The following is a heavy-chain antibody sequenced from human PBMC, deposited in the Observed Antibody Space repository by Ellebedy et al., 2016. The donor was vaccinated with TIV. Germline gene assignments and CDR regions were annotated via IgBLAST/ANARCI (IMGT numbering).Heavy chain of an antibody. V-gene: IGHV3-30*03. CDR3: ASLHKDWEPTDY. J-gene: IGHJ4*02. CDR1: GFTFSSYG. CDR2: ISYDGSNK. Sequence: PGGSLRLSCAASGFTFSSYGMHGVRQAPGKGLEWVAVISYDGSNKYYADSVKGRFTISRDNSKNTLYLQMNSLRAEDTAVYYCASLHKDWEPTDYWGQGTLVTVSS. D-gene: IGHD1-26*01.